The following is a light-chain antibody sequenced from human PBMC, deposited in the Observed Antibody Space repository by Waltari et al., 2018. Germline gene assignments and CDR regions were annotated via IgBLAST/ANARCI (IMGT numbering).Light chain of an antibody. CDR2: DAS. CDR1: QSIRTY. V-gene: IGKV3-11*01. J-gene: IGKJ4*01. CDR3: QERSNWPGGA. Sequence: EIVLTQSPATLSLSPGERATLSCRASQSIRTYLAWYQHRPGQAPRLLIYDASNRATDIPARFSGSGSGTDFTLTISSLKPEDFAVYYCQERSNWPGGAFGGGTTVEI.